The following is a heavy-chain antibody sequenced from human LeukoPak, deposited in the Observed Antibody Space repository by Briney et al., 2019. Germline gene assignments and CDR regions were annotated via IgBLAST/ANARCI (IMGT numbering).Heavy chain of an antibody. CDR3: ARPQVYDSSGYYYGY. Sequence: ASVTVSCTASGYTFTSYDFNWLRQATGQGLEWMGWMNPNSGNTGYAQKFQGRVTMTRNTSISTAYMELSSLRSEDTAVYYCARPQVYDSSGYYYGYWGQGTLVTVSS. J-gene: IGHJ4*02. CDR2: MNPNSGNT. V-gene: IGHV1-8*01. D-gene: IGHD3-22*01. CDR1: GYTFTSYD.